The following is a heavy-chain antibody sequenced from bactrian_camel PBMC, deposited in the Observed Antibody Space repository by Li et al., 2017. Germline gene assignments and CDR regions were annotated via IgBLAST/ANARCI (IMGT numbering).Heavy chain of an antibody. V-gene: IGHV3S42*01. Sequence: DVQLVESGGESVQAGGSLRLTCETSGLPSHTQWMGWVRQVPGKEREGVAAIDSDGSTSYADSVKDRFTISRGKDKNTLYLQMNSLKPEDTAMYYCVAGFWLTWELIAGTANAEYWGQGTQVTVS. CDR1: GLPSHTQW. J-gene: IGHJ4*01. CDR3: VAGFWLTWELIAGTANAEY. D-gene: IGHD6*01. CDR2: IDSDGST.